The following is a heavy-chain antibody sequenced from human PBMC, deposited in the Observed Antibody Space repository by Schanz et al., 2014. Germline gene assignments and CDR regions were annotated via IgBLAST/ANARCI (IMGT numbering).Heavy chain of an antibody. CDR3: AREQIMAAAGLVDY. CDR2: ISYDGSNK. Sequence: QVQLVESGGGVVQPGRSLRLSCAASGFIFSSYGLHWVRQAPGKGLEWVAVISYDGSNKYYADSVKGRFTISRDNAKNSLYLQMNSLRAEDTAVFYCAREQIMAAAGLVDYWGQGTLVTVSS. D-gene: IGHD6-13*01. CDR1: GFIFSSYG. V-gene: IGHV3-30*06. J-gene: IGHJ4*02.